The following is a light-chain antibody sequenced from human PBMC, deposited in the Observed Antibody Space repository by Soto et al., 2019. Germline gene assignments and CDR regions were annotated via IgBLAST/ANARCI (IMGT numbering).Light chain of an antibody. CDR2: DVS. CDR3: CSYAGSYTGV. CDR1: SSDVGGYNY. J-gene: IGLJ1*01. V-gene: IGLV2-11*01. Sequence: QSVLTQPRSVSGSPGQSVTISCTGTSSDVGGYNYVSWYQQHPGTAPKLMIFDVSKRPSGVPDRFSGSKSGNTASLTISGLQAEYEADYYCCSYAGSYTGVFGTGTKVTVL.